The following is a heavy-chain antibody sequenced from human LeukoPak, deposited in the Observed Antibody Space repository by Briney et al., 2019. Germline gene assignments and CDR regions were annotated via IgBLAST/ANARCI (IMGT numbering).Heavy chain of an antibody. Sequence: SQTLSLTCTASGGSISSGSYYWSWIRQPAGKGLEWIGRIYTSGSTNYNPSLKSRVTISVDTSKNQFSLKLSSVTAADTAVYYCAREGYSSGWYRYWGQGTLVTVSS. V-gene: IGHV4-61*02. CDR3: AREGYSSGWYRY. CDR2: IYTSGST. CDR1: GGSISSGSYY. J-gene: IGHJ4*02. D-gene: IGHD6-19*01.